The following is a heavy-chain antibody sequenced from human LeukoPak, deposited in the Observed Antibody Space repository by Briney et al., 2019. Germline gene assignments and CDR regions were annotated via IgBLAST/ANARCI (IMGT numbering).Heavy chain of an antibody. CDR1: GGSFSGYY. CDR3: ARGGIAVAGPGLDY. D-gene: IGHD6-19*01. Sequence: SATLSLTCAVYGGSFSGYYWSWIRQPPGKGLEWIGEINHSGSTNYNPSLKSRVTISVDTSKNQFSLKLSSVTAADTAVYYCARGGIAVAGPGLDYWGQGTLVTVSS. V-gene: IGHV4-34*01. J-gene: IGHJ4*02. CDR2: INHSGST.